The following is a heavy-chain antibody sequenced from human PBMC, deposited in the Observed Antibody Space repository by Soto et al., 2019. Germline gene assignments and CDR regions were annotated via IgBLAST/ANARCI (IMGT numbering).Heavy chain of an antibody. CDR3: AKGGQLLTEGGGY. Sequence: EVQLVESGGGLVQPGRSLRLSCAAPGFTFDDYAMHWVRQAPGKGLEWVSGISWNSGSIGYADSVKGRFTISRDNAKNSLYLQMNSLRAEDTALYYCAKGGQLLTEGGGYWGQGTLVTVSS. V-gene: IGHV3-9*01. CDR2: ISWNSGSI. D-gene: IGHD2-2*01. J-gene: IGHJ4*02. CDR1: GFTFDDYA.